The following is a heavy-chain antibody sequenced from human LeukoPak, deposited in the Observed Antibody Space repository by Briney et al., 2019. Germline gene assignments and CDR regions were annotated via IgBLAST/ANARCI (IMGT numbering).Heavy chain of an antibody. CDR2: VSGSGTGA. D-gene: IGHD1-1*01. CDR3: DKGGGRTGDV. CDR1: GFTFNNYV. V-gene: IGHV3-23*01. Sequence: AGSLRLSCAASGFTFNNYVMSWVRQAPGKGLEWVSSVSGSGTGAFYADSVKGRFTISRDNSQNTLYLQMNSLLAEDTATYYCDKGGGRTGDVWGQGTTGTVSS. J-gene: IGHJ6*02.